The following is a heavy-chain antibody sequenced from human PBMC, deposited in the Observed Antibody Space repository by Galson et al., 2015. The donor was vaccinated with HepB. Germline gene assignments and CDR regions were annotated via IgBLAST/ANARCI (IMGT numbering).Heavy chain of an antibody. J-gene: IGHJ6*02. D-gene: IGHD2-2*01. V-gene: IGHV1-18*04. CDR1: GYTFTSYG. Sequence: SVKVSCKASGYTFTSYGISWVRQAPGQGLEWMGWISAYNGNTNYAQKLQGRVTMTTDTSTSTAYMELRSLRSDDTAVYYCARESGPRRYCSSTSCYRRYYYGMDVWGQGTTVTVSS. CDR3: ARESGPRRYCSSTSCYRRYYYGMDV. CDR2: ISAYNGNT.